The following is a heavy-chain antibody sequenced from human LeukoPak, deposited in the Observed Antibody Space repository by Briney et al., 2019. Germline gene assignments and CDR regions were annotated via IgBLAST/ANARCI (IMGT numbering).Heavy chain of an antibody. CDR3: ARGRWFGELLYNEYYFDY. CDR1: GYTFTGYY. J-gene: IGHJ4*02. Sequence: GASVKVSCKASGYTFTGYYMHWVRQAPGQGLEWMGWINPNSGGTNYAQKFQGWVTMTRDTSISTAYMELSRLRSDDTAVYYCARGRWFGELLYNEYYFDYWGQGTLVTVSS. V-gene: IGHV1-2*04. CDR2: INPNSGGT. D-gene: IGHD3-10*01.